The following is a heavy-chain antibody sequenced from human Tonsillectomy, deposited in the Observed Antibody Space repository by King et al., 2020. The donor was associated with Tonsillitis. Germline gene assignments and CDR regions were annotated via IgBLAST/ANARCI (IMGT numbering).Heavy chain of an antibody. J-gene: IGHJ5*02. CDR1: GGSLSNYY. CDR2: IYYTGST. Sequence: QLQESGPGLVKPSETLSLTCTVSGGSLSNYYWSWIRQPPGKGLEWIAYIYYTGSTSYNPSLKSRVTLSVDTSKHQFSLNLTSVTAADTAVYYCVKGGSLNWFDPWGQGTLVTVSS. CDR3: VKGGSLNWFDP. D-gene: IGHD1-1*01. V-gene: IGHV4-59*01.